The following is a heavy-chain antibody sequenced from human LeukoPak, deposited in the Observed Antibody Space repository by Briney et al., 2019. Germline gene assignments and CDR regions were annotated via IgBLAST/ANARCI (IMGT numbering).Heavy chain of an antibody. V-gene: IGHV3-64*01. CDR2: ISGNGGST. Sequence: PGGSLRLSCAASGFTFNSYAMHWVRQAPGKGLEYVSAISGNGGSTYYANSVKGRFTISRDNSKNTLYLQMGSLRDEDMAVYYGARGPGPTYYYYYYVDVWSKETTVTVSS. J-gene: IGHJ6*03. CDR3: ARGPGPTYYYYYYVDV. CDR1: GFTFNSYA.